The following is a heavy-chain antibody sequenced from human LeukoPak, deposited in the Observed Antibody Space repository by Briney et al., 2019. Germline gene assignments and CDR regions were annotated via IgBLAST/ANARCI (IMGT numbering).Heavy chain of an antibody. Sequence: SETLSLPCTVSGGSISRGDYFWSWIRQPPGKGLEWIGYIYYSGSTYYHPSLKSRVTISVDTSKNQFSLKLSSVTAADTAVYYCAGREDYFDYWGQGTLVTVSS. CDR3: AGREDYFDY. CDR1: GGSISRGDYF. D-gene: IGHD3-10*01. V-gene: IGHV4-30-4*01. CDR2: IYYSGST. J-gene: IGHJ4*02.